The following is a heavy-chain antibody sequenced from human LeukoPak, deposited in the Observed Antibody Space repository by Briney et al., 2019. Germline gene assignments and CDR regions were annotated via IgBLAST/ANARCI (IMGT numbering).Heavy chain of an antibody. D-gene: IGHD2-21*01. J-gene: IGHJ5*02. Sequence: PSETLSLTCTVSGGSISSYYWSWTRQPPGKGLEWIGYIYYSGSTNYNPSLKSRATISVDTSKNQFSLKLSSVTAADTAVYYCARRDPGNWFDPWGQGTLVTVSS. CDR1: GGSISSYY. CDR3: ARRDPGNWFDP. V-gene: IGHV4-59*08. CDR2: IYYSGST.